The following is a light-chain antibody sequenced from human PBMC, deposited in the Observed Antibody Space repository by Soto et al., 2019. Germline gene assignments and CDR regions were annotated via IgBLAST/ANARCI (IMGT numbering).Light chain of an antibody. CDR1: SSDVGAYDH. J-gene: IGLJ2*01. CDR2: DVT. Sequence: QSVLTQPPSVSGSPGQSVTISCTGTSSDVGAYDHVSWYLQPPGTAPRVMIYDVTNRPSGVPDRFSGSKSGNTASLTISGLLPEDEADYYCSSVTTRTTVVFGGGTKVTVL. V-gene: IGLV2-18*02. CDR3: SSVTTRTTVV.